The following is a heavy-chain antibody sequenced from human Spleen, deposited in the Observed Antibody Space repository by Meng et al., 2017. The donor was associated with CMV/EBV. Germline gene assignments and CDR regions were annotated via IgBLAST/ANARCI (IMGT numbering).Heavy chain of an antibody. D-gene: IGHD1-1*01. CDR1: GYTCTSYG. V-gene: IGHV1-18*01. CDR3: ARGDNWNYLDY. J-gene: IGHJ4*02. CDR2: ISVYNGNT. Sequence: SCNASGYTCTSYGITWVRQAPGQGLEWMGWISVYNGNTNYPQKLQGRVTMTTDTSTSTAYMELRSLRSDDTALYYCARGDNWNYLDYWGQGTLVTVSS.